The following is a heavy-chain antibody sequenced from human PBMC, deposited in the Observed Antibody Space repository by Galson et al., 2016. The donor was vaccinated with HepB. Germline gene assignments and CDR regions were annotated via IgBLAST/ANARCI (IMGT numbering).Heavy chain of an antibody. Sequence: SLRLSCAASGFTFSSYSMNWVRQAPGKGLEWVSPISSTTTYIYYADSVKGRFTISRYNAKNSVYLQMNSLRAEDTAVYYCANSLMISTSQGRGSTWGQGTLVTVSS. D-gene: IGHD3/OR15-3a*01. V-gene: IGHV3-21*01. J-gene: IGHJ4*02. CDR1: GFTFSSYS. CDR2: ISSTTTYI. CDR3: ANSLMISTSQGRGST.